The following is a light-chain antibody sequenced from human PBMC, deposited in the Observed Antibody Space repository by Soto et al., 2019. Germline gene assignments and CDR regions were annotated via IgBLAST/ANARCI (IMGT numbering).Light chain of an antibody. CDR2: GAS. Sequence: EIVLTQSPGTLSLSPGKTATLSCRASQSVSNNYLGWYQQKPGQAPRLLIYGASSRATGIPDRFSGSGSGTDFTLTIRRLEPEDFAVYYCQHYGSQWTFGQGTKVEIK. CDR1: QSVSNNY. V-gene: IGKV3-20*01. CDR3: QHYGSQWT. J-gene: IGKJ1*01.